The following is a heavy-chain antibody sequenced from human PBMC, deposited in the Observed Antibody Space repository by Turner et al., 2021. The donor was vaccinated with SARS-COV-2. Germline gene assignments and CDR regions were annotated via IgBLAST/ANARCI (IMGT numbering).Heavy chain of an antibody. CDR1: GFTFSSYA. CDR2: ISGSGGST. Sequence: EVQLLDSGGGLVQPGGSLSLSCAASGFTFSSYAMSWVRPAPGKGLEWVSAISGSGGSTYYADSVKGRFTISRDNSKNTLYLQMNSLRAEDTAVYYCAKGPDIVATIWGTLFSGTFDYWGQGTLVTVSS. CDR3: AKGPDIVATIWGTLFSGTFDY. V-gene: IGHV3-23*01. J-gene: IGHJ4*02. D-gene: IGHD5-12*01.